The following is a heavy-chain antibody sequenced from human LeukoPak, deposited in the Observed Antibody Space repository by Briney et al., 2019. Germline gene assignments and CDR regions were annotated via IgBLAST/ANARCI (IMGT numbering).Heavy chain of an antibody. CDR2: ISSSSSYI. V-gene: IGHV3-21*01. J-gene: IGHJ3*02. CDR1: GFTFSSYS. CDR3: ARSDSSGYYYVSAFDI. Sequence: PGGSLRLSCAASGFTFSSYSMNWVRQAPGKGLEWVSSISSSSSYIYYADSVKGRFTISRDNAKNSLYLQMNSLRAEDTAVYYRARSDSSGYYYVSAFDIWGQGTMVTVSS. D-gene: IGHD3-22*01.